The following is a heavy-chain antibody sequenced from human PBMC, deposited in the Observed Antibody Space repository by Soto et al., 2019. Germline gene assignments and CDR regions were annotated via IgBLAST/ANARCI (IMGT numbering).Heavy chain of an antibody. CDR1: GYDFTSYG. CDR3: ARGRIVASIHDALEI. V-gene: IGHV1-18*01. D-gene: IGHD2-21*01. Sequence: QGQLLQSGDEVKKPGASVRVSCRASGYDFTSYGISWVRQAPGQGLEWVSWISAYNGKRDTAQKFQGRVTRTLDTSTDTAHMELGDLTSADTAVYYCARGRIVASIHDALEIWGQGTMVAVSS. J-gene: IGHJ3*02. CDR2: ISAYNGKR.